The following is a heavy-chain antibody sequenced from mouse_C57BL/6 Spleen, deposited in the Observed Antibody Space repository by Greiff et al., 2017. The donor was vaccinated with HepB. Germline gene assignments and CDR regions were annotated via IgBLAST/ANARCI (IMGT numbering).Heavy chain of an antibody. CDR3: ARKGDYYGSSPLFAY. CDR2: ISYDGSN. J-gene: IGHJ3*01. CDR1: GYSITSGYY. Sequence: EVKLVESGPGLVKPSQSLSLTCSVTGYSITSGYYWNWIRQFPGNKLEWMGYISYDGSNNYNPSLKNRISITRDTSKNQFFLKLNSVTTEDTATYYCARKGDYYGSSPLFAYWGQGTLVTVSA. V-gene: IGHV3-6*01. D-gene: IGHD1-1*01.